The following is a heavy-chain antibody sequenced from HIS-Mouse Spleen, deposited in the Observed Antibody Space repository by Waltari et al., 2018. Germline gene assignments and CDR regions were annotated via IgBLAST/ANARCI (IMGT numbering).Heavy chain of an antibody. CDR1: GFTFYDYA. J-gene: IGHJ5*02. V-gene: IGHV3-9*01. CDR3: AKGEIAVAGTRWFDP. CDR2: ISWNSGSI. Sequence: EVQLVESGGGLVQPGRSLRLSCAASGFTFYDYAMPWVRQAPGKGLEWVSGISWNSGSIGYADSVKGRFTISRDNAKNSLYLQMNSLRAEDTALYYCAKGEIAVAGTRWFDPWGQGTLVTVSS. D-gene: IGHD6-19*01.